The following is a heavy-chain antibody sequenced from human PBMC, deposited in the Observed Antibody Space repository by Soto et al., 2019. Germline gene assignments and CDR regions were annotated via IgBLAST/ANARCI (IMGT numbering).Heavy chain of an antibody. Sequence: LVQSGAEVKRPGASLKVSCKASGYSFTGYYIHWVRQAPGQGLEWMGWINPDSGATNYAQNFQGRVTLTSDTSISTASMDLASLTSDDTAVYYCARGDYGTGGYPFPYFDYWGQGTLVIVSS. CDR1: GYSFTGYY. CDR2: INPDSGAT. V-gene: IGHV1-2*02. D-gene: IGHD2-8*02. CDR3: ARGDYGTGGYPFPYFDY. J-gene: IGHJ4*02.